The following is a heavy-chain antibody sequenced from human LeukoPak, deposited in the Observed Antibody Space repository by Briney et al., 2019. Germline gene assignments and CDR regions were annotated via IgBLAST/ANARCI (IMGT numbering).Heavy chain of an antibody. J-gene: IGHJ4*02. Sequence: GGSLRLSCAASGFSFSTFGIHWVRQAPGKGLEWVAAISPDGNSEYYADSVKGRFTISRDNSKNMIYLQMNSLRGEDSAVYYCAKVNNYDDYWGQGTLVTVSS. CDR1: GFSFSTFG. CDR3: AKVNNYDDY. D-gene: IGHD1/OR15-1a*01. CDR2: ISPDGNSE. V-gene: IGHV3-30*18.